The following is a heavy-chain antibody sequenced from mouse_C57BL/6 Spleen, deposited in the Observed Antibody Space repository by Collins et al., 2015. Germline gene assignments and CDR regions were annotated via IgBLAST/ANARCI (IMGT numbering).Heavy chain of an antibody. CDR1: GYTFTDYY. D-gene: IGHD1-1*01. Sequence: QVQLKQSGAELVRPGASVKLSCKASGYTFTDYYINWVKQRPGQGLEWIARIYPGSGNTYYNEKFKGKATLTAEKSSSTAYMQLSSLTSEDSAVYFCARKPSFTTVVGDAMDYWGQGTSVTVSS. CDR2: IYPGSGNT. J-gene: IGHJ4*01. CDR3: ARKPSFTTVVGDAMDY. V-gene: IGHV1-76*01.